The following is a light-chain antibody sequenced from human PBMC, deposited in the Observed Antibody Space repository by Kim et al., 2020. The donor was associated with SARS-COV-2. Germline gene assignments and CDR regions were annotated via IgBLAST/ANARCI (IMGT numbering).Light chain of an antibody. CDR2: AAS. Sequence: DIQMTQSPSSLSASVVDRVTITCRASQSISSSLSWYQQKPGKAPKLLTYAASSLQSGVPSRFSGSGSETDFTLIISSLQPEDFATYYCQQSYSIPYTFGQGTKLEIK. J-gene: IGKJ2*01. V-gene: IGKV1-39*01. CDR3: QQSYSIPYT. CDR1: QSISSS.